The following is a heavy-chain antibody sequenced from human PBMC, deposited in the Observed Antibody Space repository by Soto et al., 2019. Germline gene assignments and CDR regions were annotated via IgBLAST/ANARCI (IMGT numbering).Heavy chain of an antibody. D-gene: IGHD1-26*01. CDR1: EFTFSSYA. CDR2: IGVSGGST. J-gene: IGHJ4*02. V-gene: IGHV3-23*01. CDR3: AKSGSHSYFDY. Sequence: VQLLESGGGLVQPGGSLRLSCAASEFTFSSYAMTWVRQAPGKGLEWVSSIGVSGGSTYYADSVKGRFTISRDNSKNTLYLQVNSLRADDTAVYYCAKSGSHSYFDYWGQGTLVTVSS.